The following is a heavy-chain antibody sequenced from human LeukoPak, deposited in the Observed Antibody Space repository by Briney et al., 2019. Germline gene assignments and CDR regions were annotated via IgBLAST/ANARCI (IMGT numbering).Heavy chain of an antibody. CDR1: GSTFSSYW. CDR2: IKQDGSEK. CDR3: ASDYYYYMDV. V-gene: IGHV3-7*01. J-gene: IGHJ6*03. Sequence: GGSLRLSCAASGSTFSSYWMSWVRQAPGKGLEWVANIKQDGSEKYYVDSVKGRFTISRDNAKNSLYLQMNSLRAEDTAVYYCASDYYYYMDVWGKGTTVTISS.